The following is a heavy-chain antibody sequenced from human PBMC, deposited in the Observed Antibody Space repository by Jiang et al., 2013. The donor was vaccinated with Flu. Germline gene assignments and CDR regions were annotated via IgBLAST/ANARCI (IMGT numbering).Heavy chain of an antibody. V-gene: IGHV1-24*01. CDR3: VRSGGNYNWYFDL. J-gene: IGHJ2*01. Sequence: GYSLTEFSMHWVRQVPGQGLEWMGGFDPEDGETNYAQRFQGRVTITAGTPTDTAYMELSSLRSEDTAVYYCVRSGGNYNWYFDLWGRGTLVTVSS. CDR1: GYSLTEFS. D-gene: IGHD4-23*01. CDR2: FDPEDGET.